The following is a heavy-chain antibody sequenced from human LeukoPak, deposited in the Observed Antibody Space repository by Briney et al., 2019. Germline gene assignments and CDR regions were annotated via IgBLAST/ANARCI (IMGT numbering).Heavy chain of an antibody. CDR1: GGSISSSNYY. CDR2: MYYSGGP. Sequence: PSETLSLTCTVSGGSISSSNYYWGWIRQPPGQGLEWIGSMYYSGGPYYNPSLKSRVTISVDTSKNQFSLILNSVTAADTAVCYCASVVYYFDYWSRGTLVTVSS. D-gene: IGHD3-22*01. J-gene: IGHJ4*02. V-gene: IGHV4-39*01. CDR3: ASVVYYFDY.